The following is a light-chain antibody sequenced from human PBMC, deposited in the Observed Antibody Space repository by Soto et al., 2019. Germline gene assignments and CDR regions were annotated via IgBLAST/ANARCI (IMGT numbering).Light chain of an antibody. CDR2: GNS. V-gene: IGLV1-40*01. CDR1: SSNIGAGYV. CDR3: QSYATGLSGVV. Sequence: QSVLTQPPSVSGAPGQRVTISCTGSSSNIGAGYVVHWYQQLPGTAPKLLIYGNSNRPSGVPDRFSGSKSGTSASLAITGLQADDEADYYCQSYATGLSGVVLGGGTKLTVL. J-gene: IGLJ2*01.